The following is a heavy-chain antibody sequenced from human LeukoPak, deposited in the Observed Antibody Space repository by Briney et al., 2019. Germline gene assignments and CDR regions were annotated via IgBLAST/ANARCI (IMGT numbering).Heavy chain of an antibody. D-gene: IGHD5-12*01. J-gene: IGHJ2*01. CDR1: GFTFSSFW. Sequence: PGGSLTLSCAASGFTFSSFWMHWVRQGPGKGLVWVSRINSGGRETTYADSVKGRFTLSSDNAKNTLYLQMNSLRAEDTAVYYCANSGYGRVNYFDLWGRGTLVTVSS. CDR3: ANSGYGRVNYFDL. V-gene: IGHV3-74*01. CDR2: INSGGRET.